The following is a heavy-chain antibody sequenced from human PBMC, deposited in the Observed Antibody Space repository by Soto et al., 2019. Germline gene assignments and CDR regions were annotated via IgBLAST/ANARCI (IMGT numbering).Heavy chain of an antibody. CDR2: IYPGDSDT. Sequence: LGESLKISCKGSGYSFTTYWIGWVRQRPGKGLEWMGIIYPGDSDTRYSPSFQGQVSISADKSISTAYLQWSSLKASDTAMYYCARHIPVIEAVAFYHGMDVWGQGTTVTVYS. CDR3: ARHIPVIEAVAFYHGMDV. J-gene: IGHJ6*02. V-gene: IGHV5-51*01. D-gene: IGHD6-13*01. CDR1: GYSFTTYW.